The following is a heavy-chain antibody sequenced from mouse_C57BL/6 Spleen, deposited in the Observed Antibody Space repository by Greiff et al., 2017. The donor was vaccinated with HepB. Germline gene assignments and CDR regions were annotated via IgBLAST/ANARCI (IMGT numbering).Heavy chain of an antibody. J-gene: IGHJ3*01. Sequence: EVQRVESGGDLVKPGGSLKLSCAASGFTFSSYGMSWVRQTPDKRLEWVATISSGGSYTYYPDSVKGRFTISRDNAKNTLYLQMSSLKSEDTAMYYCARLDGSSSAWFAYWGQGTLVTVSA. D-gene: IGHD1-1*01. CDR2: ISSGGSYT. CDR3: ARLDGSSSAWFAY. CDR1: GFTFSSYG. V-gene: IGHV5-6*01.